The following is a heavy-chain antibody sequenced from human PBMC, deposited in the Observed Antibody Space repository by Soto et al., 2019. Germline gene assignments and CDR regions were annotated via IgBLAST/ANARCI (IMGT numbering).Heavy chain of an antibody. D-gene: IGHD2-15*01. V-gene: IGHV3-23*01. J-gene: IGHJ6*02. CDR2: ISGSGGST. Sequence: GGSLRLSCAASGFTFSSYAMSWVRQAPGKGLEWVSAISGSGGSTYYADSVKGRFTISRDNSKNTLYLQMNSLRAEDTAVYYCADRGVVVAATSYYYRMAVRGQGSTVTGS. CDR3: ADRGVVVAATSYYYRMAV. CDR1: GFTFSSYA.